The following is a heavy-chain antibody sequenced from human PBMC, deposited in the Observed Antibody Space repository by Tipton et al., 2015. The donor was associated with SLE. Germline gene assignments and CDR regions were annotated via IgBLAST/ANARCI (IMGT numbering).Heavy chain of an antibody. J-gene: IGHJ4*02. V-gene: IGHV4-34*01. D-gene: IGHD2-15*01. CDR1: GFTFSTYW. CDR2: INHSGST. Sequence: LRLSCAASGFTFSTYWMSWVRQPPGKGLEWIGEINHSGSTNYNQSLKSRVTISVDTSKNQFSLKLSSVNAADTAVYYCARDSPGMEAAGWGQGTLVTVSS. CDR3: ARDSPGMEAAG.